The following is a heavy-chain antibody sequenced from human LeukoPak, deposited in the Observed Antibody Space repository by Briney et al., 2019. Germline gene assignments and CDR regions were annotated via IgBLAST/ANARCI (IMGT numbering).Heavy chain of an antibody. V-gene: IGHV3-7*04. CDR3: VRGGATFDY. D-gene: IGHD4/OR15-4a*01. CDR2: IKLDGSEK. CDR1: GFTFSNSW. Sequence: GGSLRLSCAESGFTFSNSWMSWVRRAPGKGLEWVANIKLDGSEKYYVDSVKGRFTISRDNAKNSLSLQMTSLRAEDTAVYYCVRGGATFDYWGQGTLVTVSS. J-gene: IGHJ4*02.